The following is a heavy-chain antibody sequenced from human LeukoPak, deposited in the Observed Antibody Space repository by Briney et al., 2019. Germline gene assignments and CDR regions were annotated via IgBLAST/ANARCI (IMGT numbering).Heavy chain of an antibody. CDR1: GGSISSYY. D-gene: IGHD3-10*01. V-gene: IGHV4-4*07. J-gene: IGHJ4*02. CDR2: IYTSGST. Sequence: SETLSLTCTVSGGSISSYYWSWIRQPAGKGLEWIGRIYTSGSTNYNPSLKSRVTMSVDTPKNQFSLKLSSVTAADTAVYYCARGAYYYGSGKIFDYWGQGTLVTVSS. CDR3: ARGAYYYGSGKIFDY.